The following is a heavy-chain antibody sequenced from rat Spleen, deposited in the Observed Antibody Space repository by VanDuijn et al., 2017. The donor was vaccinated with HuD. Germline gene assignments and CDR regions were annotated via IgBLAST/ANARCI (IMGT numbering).Heavy chain of an antibody. D-gene: IGHD1-11*01. J-gene: IGHJ4*01. CDR3: ARPGNYGGYVMDA. CDR1: GFTFSSYW. Sequence: EVQLVETGGGLVQPGRSLKLSCVASGFTFSSYWMYWIRQAPGKGLEWVSSINTDGGSTYYPDSVKGRFTISRDNAENTVYLQMNSLRSEDTATYYCARPGNYGGYVMDAWGQGASVTVSS. CDR2: INTDGGST. V-gene: IGHV5-58*01.